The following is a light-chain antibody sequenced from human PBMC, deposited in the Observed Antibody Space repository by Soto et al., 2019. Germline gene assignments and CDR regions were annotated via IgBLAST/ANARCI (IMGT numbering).Light chain of an antibody. V-gene: IGKV1-5*03. CDR1: QSINSW. CDR2: KAS. J-gene: IGKJ1*01. CDR3: QQYITYPWT. Sequence: DIQMTQSPSTLSASVGDRVTITCRASQSINSWLAWYQQKPGKAPKLLIYKASSLESGVPSRFSGSGSGTEFNLTISSLQPDDFATYYCQQYITYPWTVGQGTKVEIK.